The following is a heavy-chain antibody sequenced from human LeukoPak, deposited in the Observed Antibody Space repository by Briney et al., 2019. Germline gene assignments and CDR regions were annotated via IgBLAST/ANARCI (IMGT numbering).Heavy chain of an antibody. CDR1: GYTLTELS. CDR3: AKMRRYCSSTSCSFGHYYYYYGMDV. V-gene: IGHV1-24*01. D-gene: IGHD2-2*01. CDR2: FDPEDGET. Sequence: ASVKVSCKVSGYTLTELSMHWVRQAPGKGLEWMGGFDPEDGETIYAQKFQGRVTITADESTSTAYMELSSLRSEDTAVYYCAKMRRYCSSTSCSFGHYYYYYGMDVWGQGTTVTVSS. J-gene: IGHJ6*02.